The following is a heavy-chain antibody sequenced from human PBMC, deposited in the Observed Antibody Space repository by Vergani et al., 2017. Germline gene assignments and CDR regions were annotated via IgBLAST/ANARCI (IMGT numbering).Heavy chain of an antibody. V-gene: IGHV4-39*07. D-gene: IGHD2-2*01. Sequence: QLQLQESGPGLVKPSETLSLTCTVSGGSISSSSYYWGWIRQPPGKGLEWIGEINHSGSTNYNPSLKSRVTISVDTSKNQFSLKLSSVTAADTAVYYCARGGGYCSSTSCINWFDPWGQGTLVTVSS. J-gene: IGHJ5*02. CDR1: GGSISSSSYY. CDR2: INHSGST. CDR3: ARGGGYCSSTSCINWFDP.